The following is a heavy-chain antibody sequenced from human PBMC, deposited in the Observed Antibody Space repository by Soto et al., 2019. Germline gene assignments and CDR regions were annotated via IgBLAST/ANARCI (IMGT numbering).Heavy chain of an antibody. J-gene: IGHJ4*02. D-gene: IGHD3-16*01. CDR1: GFDFSNHA. V-gene: IGHV3-30-3*02. CDR2: ISFDGGDE. Sequence: QVQLVESGGGVGQPGRSLRLCCAASGFDFSNHAMHWVRQPPGKAPEWLATISFDGGDEFYADSVKGRFTISRVNSKSTLSLHMNSLRSEDTAVYYCVKFGGGDSDNYWGQGTRVNVSS. CDR3: VKFGGGDSDNY.